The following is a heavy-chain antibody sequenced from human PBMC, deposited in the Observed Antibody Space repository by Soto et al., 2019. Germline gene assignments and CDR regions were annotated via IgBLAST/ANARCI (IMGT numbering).Heavy chain of an antibody. V-gene: IGHV4-39*01. CDR1: GYSVSSSDYY. CDR3: APLSVSLSGPYGIHV. Sequence: PSETLSLTCSVSGYSVSSSDYYWAWIRQPPGKGLEWIGSMLYSGLTYYNPSLKSRVTLSVDTSKNQFSVRLNSVTASDTPVYYCAPLSVSLSGPYGIHVWGQGTTVTVS. J-gene: IGHJ6*02. D-gene: IGHD2-15*01. CDR2: MLYSGLT.